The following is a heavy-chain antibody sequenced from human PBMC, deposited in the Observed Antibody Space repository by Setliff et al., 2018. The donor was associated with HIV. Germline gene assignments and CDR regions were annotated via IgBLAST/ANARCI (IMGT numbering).Heavy chain of an antibody. D-gene: IGHD1-26*01. CDR2: INPDSGGT. V-gene: IGHV1-2*02. CDR3: ARVVAAGSTIPLLIH. Sequence: GASVKVSCKVSGYTFSSHGISWVRQAPGQGLEWMGWINPDSGGTNLAQKFQGRVTMTRDTSISTVYMELSRLRFDDTAVFFCARVVAAGSTIPLLIHWGQGTQVTVSS. CDR1: GYTFSSHG. J-gene: IGHJ4*02.